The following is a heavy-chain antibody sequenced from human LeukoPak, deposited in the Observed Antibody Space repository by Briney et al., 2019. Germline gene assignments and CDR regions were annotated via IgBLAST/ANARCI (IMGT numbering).Heavy chain of an antibody. CDR2: IYYSGST. Sequence: PSETLSLTCTVSGGSISSYYWSWIRQPPGKGLEWIGYIYYSGSTNYNPSLKSRVTISVDTSKNQFSLKLSSVTAADTAVYYCASGPYDFWSGYFDYWGQGTLVTVSS. D-gene: IGHD3-3*01. V-gene: IGHV4-59*08. CDR3: ASGPYDFWSGYFDY. CDR1: GGSISSYY. J-gene: IGHJ4*02.